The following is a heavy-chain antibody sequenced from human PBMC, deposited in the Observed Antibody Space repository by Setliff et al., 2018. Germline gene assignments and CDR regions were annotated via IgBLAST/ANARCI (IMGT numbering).Heavy chain of an antibody. CDR2: INHSGST. J-gene: IGHJ2*01. CDR3: ASLGMTTMMDWYFDL. Sequence: PSETLSLTCAVYGGSFSGYYWSWIRQPPGKGLEWIGEINHSGSTNYNPSLKSRVTISIDTSKNQLSLKLSSVTAADTAVYYCASLGMTTMMDWYFDLWGRGTLVTVSS. V-gene: IGHV4-34*01. CDR1: GGSFSGYY. D-gene: IGHD4-4*01.